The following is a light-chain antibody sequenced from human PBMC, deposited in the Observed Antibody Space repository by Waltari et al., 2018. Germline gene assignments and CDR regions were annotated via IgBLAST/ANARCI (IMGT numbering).Light chain of an antibody. J-gene: IGKJ2*01. V-gene: IGKV3-15*01. CDR3: QQYNNWPRT. Sequence: ETVMAQSLATLSVSPGERATLSCRASQSVNSNLAWFQHKPGQAPRLLIYDASTRATDIPARFSGSGSGTEFTLTIGSLQTEDFAVYYCQQYNNWPRTFGQGTKLEI. CDR2: DAS. CDR1: QSVNSN.